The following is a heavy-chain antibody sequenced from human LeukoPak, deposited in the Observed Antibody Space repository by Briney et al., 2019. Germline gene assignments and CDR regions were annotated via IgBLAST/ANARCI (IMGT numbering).Heavy chain of an antibody. V-gene: IGHV4-59*12. D-gene: IGHD3-22*01. Sequence: SETLSLTCTVSGGSISTYYWSWIRQSPGKGLEWIGYIYYDGSTNYNPSLKSRVTISVDTSKNQFSLKLSSVTAADTAVYYCASRSFYDSSGYYSPWGQGTMVTVSS. CDR1: GGSISTYY. CDR2: IYYDGST. J-gene: IGHJ3*01. CDR3: ASRSFYDSSGYYSP.